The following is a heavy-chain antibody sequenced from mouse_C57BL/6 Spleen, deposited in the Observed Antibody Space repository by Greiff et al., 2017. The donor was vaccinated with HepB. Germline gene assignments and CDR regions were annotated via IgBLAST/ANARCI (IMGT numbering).Heavy chain of an antibody. V-gene: IGHV1-53*01. CDR3: AGEYYGSSFYYYAMDY. D-gene: IGHD1-1*01. Sequence: QVQLQQSGTELVKPGASVKLSCKASGYTFTSYWMHWVKQRPGQGLEWIGNINPSNGGTNYNEKFKSKATLTVDKSSSTAYMQLSSLTSEDSAVYYCAGEYYGSSFYYYAMDYWGQGTSVTVSS. J-gene: IGHJ4*01. CDR2: INPSNGGT. CDR1: GYTFTSYW.